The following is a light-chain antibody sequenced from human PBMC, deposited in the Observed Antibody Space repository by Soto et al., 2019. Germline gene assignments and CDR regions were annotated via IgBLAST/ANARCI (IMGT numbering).Light chain of an antibody. CDR1: QSVSSD. J-gene: IGKJ1*01. CDR2: DAS. CDR3: QQRSNRLWT. Sequence: EIVLTQSPATLSLSPGERATLSCRASQSVSSDLAWYQQKPGQAPRLLIYDASNRATGIPARFSGSGSGTDFTLTISSLEPEDFAVYYCQQRSNRLWTFGQGTKVEIK. V-gene: IGKV3-11*01.